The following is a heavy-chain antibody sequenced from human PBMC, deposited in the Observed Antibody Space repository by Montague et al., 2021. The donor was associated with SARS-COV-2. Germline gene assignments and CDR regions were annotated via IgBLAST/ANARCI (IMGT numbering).Heavy chain of an antibody. Sequence: SETLSLTCAVYGGSFSDYHWTWIRQSPGGGLEWIGQINYGGSTKYNPSLRIRVTISIDTSKNQFSLKLTAVTAADTAVDYCARGAPGYWGQGTLVTVSS. D-gene: IGHD1-1*01. CDR3: ARGAPGY. CDR1: GGSFSDYH. V-gene: IGHV4-34*01. J-gene: IGHJ4*02. CDR2: INYGGST.